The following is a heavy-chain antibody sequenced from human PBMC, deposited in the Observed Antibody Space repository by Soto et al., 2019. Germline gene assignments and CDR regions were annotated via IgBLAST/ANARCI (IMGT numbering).Heavy chain of an antibody. CDR3: ASRTSGWYFDY. Sequence: EVQLLESGVGLVQPGGSLRLSCTASGFTFSSYAMNWVRQAPGKGLEWVSVISGSGGSTYYADSVKGRFTISRDNSKNTLYLQMNSLRAEDTAVYYCASRTSGWYFDYWGQGTLVTVSS. J-gene: IGHJ4*02. CDR1: GFTFSSYA. V-gene: IGHV3-23*01. CDR2: ISGSGGST. D-gene: IGHD6-19*01.